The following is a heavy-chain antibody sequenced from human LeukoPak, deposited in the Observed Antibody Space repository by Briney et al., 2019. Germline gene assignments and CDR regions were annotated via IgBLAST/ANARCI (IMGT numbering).Heavy chain of an antibody. CDR3: ARVVSRGATAMTRGVSYYYYYMDV. CDR1: GGTFSSYA. Sequence: SVKVSCKASGGTFSSYAISWVRQARGQGREWMGWIIPIFCTAHYAQQFPGRVTLTTDESTSTAYMDLSSLRSEDTAVYYCARVVSRGATAMTRGVSYYYYYMDVWGKGTTVTVSS. D-gene: IGHD5-18*01. J-gene: IGHJ6*03. V-gene: IGHV1-69*05. CDR2: IIPIFCTA.